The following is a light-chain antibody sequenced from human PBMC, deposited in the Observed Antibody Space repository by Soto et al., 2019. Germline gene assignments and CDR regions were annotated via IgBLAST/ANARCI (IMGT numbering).Light chain of an antibody. CDR2: GAS. V-gene: IGKV3-15*01. CDR1: QSVSSN. CDR3: QQYSIWRT. J-gene: IGKJ1*01. Sequence: DIVMTQSPDTLSVSPGERATLSCRASQSVSSNLAWYQQKPGQAPRLLIYGASTRATGIPARFSGSGSGTEFTLTISSLQSEDFAVYYCQQYSIWRTFGQGTKVDIK.